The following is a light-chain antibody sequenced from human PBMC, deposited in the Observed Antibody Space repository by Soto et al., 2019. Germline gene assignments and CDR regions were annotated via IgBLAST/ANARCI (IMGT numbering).Light chain of an antibody. J-gene: IGKJ5*01. CDR3: QQSFSIPIT. CDR2: AAS. Sequence: DIQMTQSPPSLSASVGDRVSITCRASQRISSHLNWYQQKPGQAPKLLIYAASSLQSGVPSRFSGSGSGTDFTLTISSLQPEDFATYYCQQSFSIPITFGQGTRLEIK. V-gene: IGKV1-39*01. CDR1: QRISSH.